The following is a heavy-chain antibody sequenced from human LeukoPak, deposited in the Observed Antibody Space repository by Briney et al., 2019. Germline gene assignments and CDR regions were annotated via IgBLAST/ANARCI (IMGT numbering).Heavy chain of an antibody. CDR3: ARHGSTLYSSSWYKTAEYFQH. D-gene: IGHD6-13*01. CDR1: SGSINSSSYY. CDR2: IYYSGST. Sequence: SETLSLTCIVSSGSINSSSYYWGWIRQSPGKGLEWIGSIYYSGSTYYKSSLKSRVTISVDTSKNQFSLKLSSVTAADTAVYYCARHGSTLYSSSWYKTAEYFQHWGQGTLVTVSS. J-gene: IGHJ1*01. V-gene: IGHV4-39*01.